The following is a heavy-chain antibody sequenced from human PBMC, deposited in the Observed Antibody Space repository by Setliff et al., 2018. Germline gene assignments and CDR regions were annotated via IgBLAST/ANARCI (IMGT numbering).Heavy chain of an antibody. CDR1: GFTFSTYW. CDR3: ARDPHFDS. J-gene: IGHJ4*02. V-gene: IGHV3-7*01. Sequence: SLRLSCSASGFTFSTYWMSWVRQAPGKGLEWVANIKQDGSEKYYVNSVKGRFSISRDNAKNSLYLQMNSLRAEDTAVYYCARDPHFDSWGQGTLVTVS. CDR2: IKQDGSEK.